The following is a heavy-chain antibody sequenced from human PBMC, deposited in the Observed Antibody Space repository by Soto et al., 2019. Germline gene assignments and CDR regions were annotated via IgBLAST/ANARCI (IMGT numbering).Heavy chain of an antibody. D-gene: IGHD2-15*01. Sequence: QVQLVQSGAEEKKPGASVKVSCKASGYTFTSYAMHWVRQAPGQKLEWMGWINAGNGNTKYSQKFQGRVTITRDTSASTAYMELSSLRSEDTAVYYCARGTVVTHFDYWGQGTLVTVSS. CDR3: ARGTVVTHFDY. V-gene: IGHV1-3*05. CDR1: GYTFTSYA. CDR2: INAGNGNT. J-gene: IGHJ4*02.